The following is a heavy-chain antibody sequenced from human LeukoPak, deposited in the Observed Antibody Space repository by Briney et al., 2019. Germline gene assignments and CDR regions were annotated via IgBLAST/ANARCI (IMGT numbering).Heavy chain of an antibody. CDR2: IKQDGSEK. J-gene: IGHJ4*02. CDR1: GFTFSTYW. D-gene: IGHD3-10*01. Sequence: GGSLRLSCAASGFTFSTYWMNWVRQAPGKGLEWVAIIKQDGSEKYYVDSVKGRFTISRDNAKNSLYLQMNSLRAEDTAVYYCAKDNAYYYADYWGQGTLVTVSS. V-gene: IGHV3-7*01. CDR3: AKDNAYYYADY.